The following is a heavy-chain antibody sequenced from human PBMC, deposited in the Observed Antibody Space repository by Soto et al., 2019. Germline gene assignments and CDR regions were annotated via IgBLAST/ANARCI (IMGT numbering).Heavy chain of an antibody. J-gene: IGHJ4*02. CDR2: INAGNGNT. CDR3: ARDHRDIVATIPDY. V-gene: IGHV1-3*01. D-gene: IGHD5-12*01. Sequence: ASVKVSCKASVYTFTSYAMHWVRQAPGQRLEWMGWINAGNGNTKYSQKFQGRVTITRDTSASTAYMELSSLRSEDTAVYYCARDHRDIVATIPDYWGQGTLVTAPQ. CDR1: VYTFTSYA.